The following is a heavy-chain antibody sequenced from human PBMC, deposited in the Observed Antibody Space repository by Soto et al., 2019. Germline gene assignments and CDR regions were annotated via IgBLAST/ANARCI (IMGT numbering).Heavy chain of an antibody. V-gene: IGHV3-9*01. Sequence: SLRLSCAASGFTFDDYAMHWVRQAPGKGLEWVSGISWNSGSIGYADSVKGRFTISRDNAKNSLYLQMNSLRAEDTALYYCAKGDPLRDTELLGEFDYWGQGTLVTVSS. D-gene: IGHD1-26*01. J-gene: IGHJ4*02. CDR3: AKGDPLRDTELLGEFDY. CDR2: ISWNSGSI. CDR1: GFTFDDYA.